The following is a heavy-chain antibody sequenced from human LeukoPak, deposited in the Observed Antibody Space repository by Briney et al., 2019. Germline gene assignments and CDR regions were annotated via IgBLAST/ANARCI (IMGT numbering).Heavy chain of an antibody. CDR3: ARAFDSSGYYGPNAFDI. J-gene: IGHJ3*02. D-gene: IGHD3-22*01. CDR1: GGSISSSSYY. V-gene: IGHV4-61*01. CDR2: VYYSGST. Sequence: PSETLSLTCTVSGGSISSSSYYWSWIRQPPGKGLEYIGYVYYSGSTNSNPSLKSRVTISIDTSKNHFSLKLSSVTAADTAVYYCARAFDSSGYYGPNAFDIWGQGTMVTVSS.